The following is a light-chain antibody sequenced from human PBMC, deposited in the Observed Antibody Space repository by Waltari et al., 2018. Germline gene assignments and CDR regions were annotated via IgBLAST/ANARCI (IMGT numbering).Light chain of an antibody. CDR3: QQNSDWPLT. CDR1: QSVGSS. J-gene: IGKJ4*01. V-gene: IGKV3D-15*01. Sequence: TEMTQSPATLSYSQGERATISCRASQSVGSSLAWYQQKPGQAPRLIIYCASNRATGIPDRFSGSGSGTEFTLTISSLEPEDVAVYYCQQNSDWPLTFGGGTKVEI. CDR2: CAS.